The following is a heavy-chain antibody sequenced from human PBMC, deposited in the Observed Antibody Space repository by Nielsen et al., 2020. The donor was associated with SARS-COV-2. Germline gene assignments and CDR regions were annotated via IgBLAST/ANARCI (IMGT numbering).Heavy chain of an antibody. V-gene: IGHV3-23*01. CDR3: AKEMRELLRLFTS. J-gene: IGHJ5*02. D-gene: IGHD1-26*01. Sequence: GESLKISCAASGFTFSSHAVTWVRQVAGKGLEWVSGISGNGDSTYYADSVKGRFTISRDNSKNTLYLQMNSLRAEDTAVYYCAKEMRELLRLFTSWGQGTLVTVSS. CDR2: ISGNGDST. CDR1: GFTFSSHA.